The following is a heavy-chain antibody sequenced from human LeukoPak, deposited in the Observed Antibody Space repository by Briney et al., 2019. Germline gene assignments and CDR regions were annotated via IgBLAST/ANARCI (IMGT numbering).Heavy chain of an antibody. D-gene: IGHD3-9*01. Sequence: SETLSLTCAVYGGSFSGYYWSWIRQPPGKGLEWIGEINHSGSTNYNPSLKSRVTLSVDTSKNQFSLKLSSVTAADTAVYYCARGGRYYDILTTRRNYFDYWGQGTLVTVSS. CDR2: INHSGST. V-gene: IGHV4-34*01. CDR3: ARGGRYYDILTTRRNYFDY. CDR1: GGSFSGYY. J-gene: IGHJ4*02.